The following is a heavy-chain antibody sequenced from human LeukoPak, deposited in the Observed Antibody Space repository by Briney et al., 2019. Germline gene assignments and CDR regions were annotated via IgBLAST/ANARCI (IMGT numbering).Heavy chain of an antibody. CDR3: ARAQYSSGWRYAFDI. D-gene: IGHD6-19*01. Sequence: PSETLSLTCTVSGGSISSYYWSWIRQPPGKGLEWIGYIYYSGSTNYNPSLKSRVTISVDTSKNQFPLKLSSVTAADTAVYYCARAQYSSGWRYAFDIWGQGTMVTVSS. J-gene: IGHJ3*02. V-gene: IGHV4-59*01. CDR1: GGSISSYY. CDR2: IYYSGST.